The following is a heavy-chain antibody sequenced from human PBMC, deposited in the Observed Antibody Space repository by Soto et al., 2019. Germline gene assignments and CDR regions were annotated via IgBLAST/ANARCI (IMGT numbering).Heavy chain of an antibody. CDR2: ISGSGGST. Sequence: EVQLLESGGGLVQPGGSLRLSCAASGFTFRNYAMSWVRQAPGKGLEWVSTISGSGGSTFYADSVKGRFTISRDNSRNTLYLQTNSLRAEDTAIYFCARGDDILTGPVFDYWGQGTLVTVSS. V-gene: IGHV3-23*01. D-gene: IGHD3-9*01. CDR1: GFTFRNYA. J-gene: IGHJ4*02. CDR3: ARGDDILTGPVFDY.